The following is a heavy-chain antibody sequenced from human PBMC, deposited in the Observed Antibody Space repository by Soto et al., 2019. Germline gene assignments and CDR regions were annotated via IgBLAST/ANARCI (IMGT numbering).Heavy chain of an antibody. V-gene: IGHV4-39*01. CDR3: ASSITIFGVVKTHPNWFDP. Sequence: PSETLSLTCTVSGGSISSSSYYWGWIRQPPGKGLEWIGSIYYSGSTYYNPSLKSRVTISVDTSKNQFSLKLSSVTAADTAVYYCASSITIFGVVKTHPNWFDPWGQGTLVTVSS. J-gene: IGHJ5*02. CDR2: IYYSGST. D-gene: IGHD3-3*01. CDR1: GGSISSSSYY.